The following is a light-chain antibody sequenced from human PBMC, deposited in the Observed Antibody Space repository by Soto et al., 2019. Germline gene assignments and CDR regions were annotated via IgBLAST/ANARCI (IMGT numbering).Light chain of an antibody. CDR2: AAS. CDR1: QSISSY. J-gene: IGKJ1*01. CDR3: KQSYRPPWT. V-gene: IGKV1-39*01. Sequence: DIQMTQSPSSLSASVGDRVTITCRASQSISSYLNWYQQKPGKAPKLLIYAASSLQSGVPSRFSGSGSGTDFTLTISSLQPEDFATYYCKQSYRPPWTFGQGTKVEIK.